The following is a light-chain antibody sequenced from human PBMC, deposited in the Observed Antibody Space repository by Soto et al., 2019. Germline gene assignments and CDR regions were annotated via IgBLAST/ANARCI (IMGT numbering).Light chain of an antibody. CDR1: QSVSSY. J-gene: IGKJ1*01. Sequence: EIVLTQSPATLSLSPGERATLSCRASQSVSSYLAWYQQKPGQAPRLLIYDASNRATGIPARFSGSGSGTDFTLTISSLEPEDFAVYYWQQRRNWLWTFGQGTKVEIK. CDR2: DAS. V-gene: IGKV3-11*01. CDR3: QQRRNWLWT.